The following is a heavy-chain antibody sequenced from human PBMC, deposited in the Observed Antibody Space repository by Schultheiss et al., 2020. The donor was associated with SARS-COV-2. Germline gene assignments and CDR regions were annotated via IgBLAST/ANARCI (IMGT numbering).Heavy chain of an antibody. CDR1: GGSIGSGNFY. CDR3: AREGRRGIQLWSNVGYFDY. D-gene: IGHD5-18*01. Sequence: SETLSLTCTVSGGSIGSGNFYWSWIRQPAGEALEWIGRIYNSASTNYNPSLKSRVTISVDTSKNQFSLKLSSVTAADTAVYYCAREGRRGIQLWSNVGYFDYWGQGTLVTVSS. V-gene: IGHV4-61*10. CDR2: IYNSAST. J-gene: IGHJ4*02.